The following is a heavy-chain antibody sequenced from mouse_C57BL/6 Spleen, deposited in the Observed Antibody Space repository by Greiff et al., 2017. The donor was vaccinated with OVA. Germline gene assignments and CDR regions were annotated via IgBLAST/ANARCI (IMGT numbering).Heavy chain of an antibody. Sequence: QVQLKESGPELVKPGASVKISCKASGYAFSSSWMNWVKQRPGKGLEWIGRIYPGDGDTNYNGKFKGKATLTADKSSSTAYMQLSSLTSEDSAVYFCARRGGYGSFFDYWGKGTTLTVSS. J-gene: IGHJ2*01. CDR3: ARRGGYGSFFDY. V-gene: IGHV1-82*01. D-gene: IGHD1-1*01. CDR2: IYPGDGDT. CDR1: GYAFSSSW.